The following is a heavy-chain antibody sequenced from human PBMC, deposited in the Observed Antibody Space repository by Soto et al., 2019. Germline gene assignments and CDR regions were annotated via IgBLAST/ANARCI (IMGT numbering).Heavy chain of an antibody. CDR1: GYTFIRYG. CDR3: ARDPSYYGMDV. V-gene: IGHV1-3*01. Sequence: ASVKVSCKASGYTFIRYGIAWVRQAPGQRLEWMGWINAGNCNTKYSQKFQGRVTTTRDTSASTAYMELSSLRSEDTAVYYCARDPSYYGMDVWGQGITVTVSS. CDR2: INAGNCNT. J-gene: IGHJ6*02.